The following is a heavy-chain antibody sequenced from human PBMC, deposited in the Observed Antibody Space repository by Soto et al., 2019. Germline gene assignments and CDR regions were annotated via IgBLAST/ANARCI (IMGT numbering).Heavy chain of an antibody. CDR3: ARDPPPDDYSNSGYYYYGMDV. Sequence: SVKVSCKASGGTFSSYAISWVRQAPGQGLEWMGGIIPIFGTANYAQKFQGRVTITADESTSTAYMELSSLRSEDTAVYYCARDPPPDDYSNSGYYYYGMDVWGQGTTVTVSS. CDR1: GGTFSSYA. J-gene: IGHJ6*02. D-gene: IGHD4-4*01. V-gene: IGHV1-69*13. CDR2: IIPIFGTA.